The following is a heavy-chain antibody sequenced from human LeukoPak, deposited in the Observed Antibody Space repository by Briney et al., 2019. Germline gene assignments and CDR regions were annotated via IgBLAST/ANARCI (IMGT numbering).Heavy chain of an antibody. D-gene: IGHD1-1*01. Sequence: KPSETLSLTCSVSGGSISNYYWSWIRQPPGMGLEWIGNIYYSGSTDYNPSLKSPDTMSVDTSKNQFSLKMSSVTAADTAVYYCARGFSVWTGYYYYYGMDVWGLGTTVTVSS. CDR1: GGSISNYY. CDR2: IYYSGST. J-gene: IGHJ6*02. V-gene: IGHV4-59*01. CDR3: ARGFSVWTGYYYYYGMDV.